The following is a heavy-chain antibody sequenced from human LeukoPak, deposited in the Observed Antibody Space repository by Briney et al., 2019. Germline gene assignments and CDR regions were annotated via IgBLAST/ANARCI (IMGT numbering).Heavy chain of an antibody. CDR1: GGTFSSYA. V-gene: IGHV1-69*06. D-gene: IGHD3-3*01. J-gene: IGHJ4*02. CDR3: ARAIRPEKYYDFWSGYWYYFDY. CDR2: IIPIFGTA. Sequence: GASVKVSCKASGGTFSSYAISWVRQAPGQGLEWMGGIIPIFGTANYAQKFQGRVTITADKSTSTAYMELSSLRSEDTAVYYCARAIRPEKYYDFWSGYWYYFDYWGQGTLVTVSS.